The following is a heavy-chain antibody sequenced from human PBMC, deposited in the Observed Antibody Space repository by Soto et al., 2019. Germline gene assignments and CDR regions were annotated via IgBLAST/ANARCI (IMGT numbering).Heavy chain of an antibody. CDR1: GFTFSSYW. CDR2: IKQDGSEK. D-gene: IGHD3-22*01. J-gene: IGHJ3*02. V-gene: IGHV3-7*03. Sequence: EVQLVESGGGLVQPGGSLRLSCAASGFTFSSYWMSWVRQAPGKGLEWVANIKQDGSEKYYVDSVKGRFTISRDNAKNSLYLQMNSLRAEDTAVYYCARDSIDSSGYYAFDIWGQGTMVTVSS. CDR3: ARDSIDSSGYYAFDI.